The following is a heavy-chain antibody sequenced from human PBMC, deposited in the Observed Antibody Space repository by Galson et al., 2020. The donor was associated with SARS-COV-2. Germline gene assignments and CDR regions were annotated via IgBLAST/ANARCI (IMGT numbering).Heavy chain of an antibody. V-gene: IGHV3-23*01. J-gene: IGHJ4*02. CDR1: GFTFSTYA. CDR3: ARGPPAWYTSASGHDS. D-gene: IGHD6-6*01. CDR2: LSGSGGST. Sequence: ASGFTFSTYAMNWVRQAPGKGLEWVSALSGSGGSTAYVDCVKGRFTISRDNSKNTVYLQMNSLRVEDTAVYYCARGPPAWYTSASGHDSWGQGTLVTVSS.